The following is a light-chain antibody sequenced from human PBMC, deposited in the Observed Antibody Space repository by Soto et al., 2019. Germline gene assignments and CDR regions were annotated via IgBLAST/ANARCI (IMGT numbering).Light chain of an antibody. CDR2: DVT. CDR3: SSYTSSSTVV. V-gene: IGLV2-14*01. Sequence: QSALTQPASVSGSRGQSVTISCSGSSSDVGAYNYVSWYQRHPGKAPKLMIYDVTNRPSGVSNRFSGSKSGNTASLTISGLQAEDEADYFCSSYTSSSTVVFGGGTNLTVL. CDR1: SSDVGAYNY. J-gene: IGLJ3*02.